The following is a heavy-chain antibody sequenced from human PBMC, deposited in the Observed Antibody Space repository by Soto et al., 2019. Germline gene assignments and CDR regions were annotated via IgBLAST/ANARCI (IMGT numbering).Heavy chain of an antibody. J-gene: IGHJ4*02. V-gene: IGHV4-34*01. CDR1: GGSFSGYY. Sequence: SETLSLTCAVYGGSFSGYYWSWIRQPPGKGLEWIGEINHSGSTNYNPSLKSRVTISVDTSKNQFSLKLSSVTAADTAVYYCARFDDSSGYSYYFDYWGQGTLVTVSS. CDR3: ARFDDSSGYSYYFDY. D-gene: IGHD3-22*01. CDR2: INHSGST.